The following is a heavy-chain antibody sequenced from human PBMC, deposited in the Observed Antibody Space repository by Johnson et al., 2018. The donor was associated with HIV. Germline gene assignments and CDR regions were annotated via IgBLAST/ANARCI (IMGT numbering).Heavy chain of an antibody. CDR2: IYSGGST. J-gene: IGHJ3*02. CDR1: GLSFSNFG. V-gene: IGHV3-66*01. D-gene: IGHD3-16*01. Sequence: VQLVESGGGVVQPGKSLTLSCVGSGLSFSNFGIHWVRQAPGKGLEWVSVIYSGGSTYYADSVKGRFTISRDNSKNTLYLQMNSLRAEDTAVYYCARDVKVCAFDIWGQGTMVTVSS. CDR3: ARDVKVCAFDI.